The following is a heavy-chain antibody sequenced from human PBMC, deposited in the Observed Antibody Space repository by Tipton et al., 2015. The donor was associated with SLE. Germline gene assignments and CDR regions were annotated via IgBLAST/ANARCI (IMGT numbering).Heavy chain of an antibody. Sequence: SLRLSCAASGFTFSSYAMSWVRQAPGKGLEWVSYISSSGSTIYYADSVKGRFTISRDNAKNSLYLQMNSLRAEDTAVYYCARERRNIAALDYWGQGTLVTVSS. CDR2: ISSSGSTI. J-gene: IGHJ4*02. CDR3: ARERRNIAALDY. D-gene: IGHD6-6*01. CDR1: GFTFSSYA. V-gene: IGHV3-48*04.